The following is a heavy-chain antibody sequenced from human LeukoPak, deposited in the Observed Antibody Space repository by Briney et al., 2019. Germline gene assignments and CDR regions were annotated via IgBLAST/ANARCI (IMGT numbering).Heavy chain of an antibody. J-gene: IGHJ4*02. Sequence: GASVKVSCKASGYTFTYYYIHWVRQASGQGLEWMGIISPSGAGTSYAQNFQGRVTMTRDMSTSTVYMELSSLRSEDTAVYYCARVSSSSGFDYWGQGTLVTVSS. CDR3: ARVSSSSGFDY. D-gene: IGHD6-6*01. CDR1: GYTFTYYY. V-gene: IGHV1-46*01. CDR2: ISPSGAGT.